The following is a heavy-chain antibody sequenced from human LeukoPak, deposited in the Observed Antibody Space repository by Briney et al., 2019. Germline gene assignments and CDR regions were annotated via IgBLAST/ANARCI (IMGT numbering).Heavy chain of an antibody. J-gene: IGHJ4*02. D-gene: IGHD2-15*01. CDR2: IYTSGST. CDR1: GASISSYY. CDR3: ARGTYCSGGSCYPYYFDY. Sequence: SETLSLTCTVSGASISSYYWSWIRQPAGKGLEWIGRIYTSGSTNYNPSLKSRVTMSVDTSKNQFSLKLSSVTAADTAVYYCARGTYCSGGSCYPYYFDYWGQGTLVTVSS. V-gene: IGHV4-4*07.